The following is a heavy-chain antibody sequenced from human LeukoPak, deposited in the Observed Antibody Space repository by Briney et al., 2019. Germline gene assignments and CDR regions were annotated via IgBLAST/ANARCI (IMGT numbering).Heavy chain of an antibody. D-gene: IGHD3-16*01. Sequence: GGSLRLSCAASGFTFSSYWMSWVRQAPGKGLEWVANIKQDGSEKYSVDSGKGGFTISRDNAKNSLYMQMNSLRAEDTAVYYCARVMSASVWRSYGSYYYYYYMDIWGKGTTVTVSS. J-gene: IGHJ6*03. CDR2: IKQDGSEK. CDR3: ARVMSASVWRSYGSYYYYYYMDI. V-gene: IGHV3-7*01. CDR1: GFTFSSYW.